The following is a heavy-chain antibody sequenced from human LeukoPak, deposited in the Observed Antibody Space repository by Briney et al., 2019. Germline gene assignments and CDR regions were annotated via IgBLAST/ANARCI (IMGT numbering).Heavy chain of an antibody. CDR1: GPTFSSYW. D-gene: IGHD3-9*01. CDR3: ARANDILTDPLDY. Sequence: GGSLRLSCAASGPTFSSYWMHWVRQAPGKGLVWVSRINTDGSSTSYADSVKGRFTISRDNAKNTLYLQMNSLRAEDTAVYYCARANDILTDPLDYWGQGTLVPVSS. V-gene: IGHV3-74*01. J-gene: IGHJ4*02. CDR2: INTDGSST.